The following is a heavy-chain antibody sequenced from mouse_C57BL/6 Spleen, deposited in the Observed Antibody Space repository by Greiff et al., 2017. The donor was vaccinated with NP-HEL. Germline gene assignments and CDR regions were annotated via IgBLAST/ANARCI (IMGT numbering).Heavy chain of an antibody. CDR2: IDPSDSYT. CDR1: GYTFTSYW. J-gene: IGHJ4*01. D-gene: IGHD2-4*01. CDR3: ARRYDYEWYAMDY. V-gene: IGHV1-69*01. Sequence: QVQLQQPGAELVMPGASVKLSCKASGYTFTSYWMHWVKQRPGQGLEWIGEIDPSDSYTNYNQKFKGKSTLTVDKSSSTAYMQLSSLTSEDSAVYYCARRYDYEWYAMDYWGQGTSVTVST.